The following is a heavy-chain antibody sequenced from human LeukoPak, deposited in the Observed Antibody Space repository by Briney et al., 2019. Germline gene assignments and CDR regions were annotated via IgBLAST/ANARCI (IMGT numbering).Heavy chain of an antibody. J-gene: IGHJ5*02. CDR3: ARDAGNSGYGCDL. V-gene: IGHV3-48*01. D-gene: IGHD5-12*01. Sequence: GGSLRLSCAASGFTFSSYALTWVRQAPGKGLEWVSHIRSSSETFYADSVKGRFTISRDNARNSLYLQMNNLRGEDTAIYYCARDAGNSGYGCDLWGQGTLVTVSS. CDR2: IRSSSET. CDR1: GFTFSSYA.